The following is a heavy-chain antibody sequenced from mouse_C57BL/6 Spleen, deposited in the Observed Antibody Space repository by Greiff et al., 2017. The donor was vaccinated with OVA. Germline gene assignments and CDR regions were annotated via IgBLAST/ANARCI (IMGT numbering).Heavy chain of an antibody. CDR3: ARYDYDSWFAY. CDR2: IDPSDSET. D-gene: IGHD2-4*01. Sequence: QVQLKQRGAELVRPGSSVKLSCKASGYTFTSYWMHWVKQRPIQGLEWIGNIDPSDSETHYNQKFKDKATLTVDKSSSTAYMQLSSLTSEDSAVYYCARYDYDSWFAYWGQGTLVTVSA. J-gene: IGHJ3*01. CDR1: GYTFTSYW. V-gene: IGHV1-52*01.